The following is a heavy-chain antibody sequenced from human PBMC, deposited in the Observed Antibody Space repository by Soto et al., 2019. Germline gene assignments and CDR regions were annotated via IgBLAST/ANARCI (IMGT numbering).Heavy chain of an antibody. CDR1: GYTFTGYY. Sequence: ASVKVSCKASGYTFTGYYMHWVRQAPGQGLEWMGWINPNSGGTNYAQKFQGWVTMTRDTSISTAYMELSRLRSDDTAVYYCALLPDTAMVTAWAQGTLVTVSS. J-gene: IGHJ1*01. D-gene: IGHD5-18*01. CDR2: INPNSGGT. V-gene: IGHV1-2*04. CDR3: ALLPDTAMVTA.